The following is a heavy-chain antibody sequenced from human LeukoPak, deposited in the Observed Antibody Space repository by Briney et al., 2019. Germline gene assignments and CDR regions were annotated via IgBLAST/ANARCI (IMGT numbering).Heavy chain of an antibody. J-gene: IGHJ4*02. CDR3: ASYDSSGYFLDY. V-gene: IGHV4-4*07. CDR1: GGSISGYY. D-gene: IGHD3-22*01. CDR2: ISTSGNI. Sequence: PSETLSLTCTVSGGSISGYYWSWIRQSAGRGLECIARISTSGNINYNPSLKSRVTMSIDTSKNQFSLKLSSVTAADTAVYYCASYDSSGYFLDYWGQGTLVTVSS.